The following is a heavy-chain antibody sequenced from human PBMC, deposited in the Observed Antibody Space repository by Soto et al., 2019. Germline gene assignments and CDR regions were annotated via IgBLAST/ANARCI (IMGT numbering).Heavy chain of an antibody. CDR3: ASSLGSCCTGGCLHYYFDY. V-gene: IGHV3-72*01. Sequence: EVQLVESGGGLVQPGGSLRLSCAASGFTFSDHYMDWVRQAPGKGLEWVGRTRNKANSYSTDYAASGKGRFTISRDDSKNSLYLPLNSLQTEDTAVYYCASSLGSCCTGGCLHYYFDYWGEGTLVTVSS. D-gene: IGHD2-8*02. CDR1: GFTFSDHY. J-gene: IGHJ4*02. CDR2: TRNKANSYST.